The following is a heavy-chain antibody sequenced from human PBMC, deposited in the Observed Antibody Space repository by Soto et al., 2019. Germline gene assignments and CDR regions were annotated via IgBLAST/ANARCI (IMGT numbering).Heavy chain of an antibody. V-gene: IGHV4-30-4*01. D-gene: IGHD3-10*01. CDR3: ARAGVADYGSGSYYGPWFDP. CDR2: IYYSGST. J-gene: IGHJ5*02. CDR1: GGSISSGDYY. Sequence: TSETLSLTCTVSGGSISSGDYYWSWIRQPPGKGLEWIGYIYYSGSTYYNPSLKSRVTISVDTSKNQFSLKLSSVTAADTAVYYCARAGVADYGSGSYYGPWFDPWGQGTLVTVS.